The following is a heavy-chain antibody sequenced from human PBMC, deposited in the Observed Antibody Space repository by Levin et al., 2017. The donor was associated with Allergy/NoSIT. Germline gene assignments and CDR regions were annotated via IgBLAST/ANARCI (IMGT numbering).Heavy chain of an antibody. CDR3: VREEYYNSSLVFDS. J-gene: IGHJ4*02. CDR2: ISWDGTVT. CDR1: GFTFDDHT. D-gene: IGHD2/OR15-2a*01. V-gene: IGHV3-43*01. Sequence: GGSLRLSCVASGFTFDDHTMHWVRQVPGKALEWVSLISWDGTVTYYADSVRGRFTISRDNTKNSLYLQMHSLRTEDTALYYCVREEYYNSSLVFDSWGLGTLVTVSS.